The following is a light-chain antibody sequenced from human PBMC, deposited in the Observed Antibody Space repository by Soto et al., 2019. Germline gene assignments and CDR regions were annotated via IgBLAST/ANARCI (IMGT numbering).Light chain of an antibody. CDR2: NVY. Sequence: QSVLTQPASVSGSPGQSITISCTGTSSDVGAYNFVSWHQQHPGKAPKLMIYNVYDRPSGISYRFSGSKSGNTASLTISGLQGEDEADYYCNSYTGSGIVFGTGTKVTVL. CDR1: SSDVGAYNF. V-gene: IGLV2-14*03. CDR3: NSYTGSGIV. J-gene: IGLJ1*01.